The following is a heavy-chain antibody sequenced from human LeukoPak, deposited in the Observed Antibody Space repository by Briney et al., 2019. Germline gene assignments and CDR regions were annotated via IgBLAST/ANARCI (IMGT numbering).Heavy chain of an antibody. CDR2: IYYSGST. D-gene: IGHD2-8*02. J-gene: IGHJ3*02. V-gene: IGHV4-59*01. CDR1: GGSISSYY. Sequence: PSETLSLTCTVSGGSISSYYWSWIRQPPGKGLEWIGYIYYSGSTSYNPSLKSRVTISVDTSKNQFSLKLSSVTAADTAVYYCARHFTDDAFDIWGQGTMVTVSS. CDR3: ARHFTDDAFDI.